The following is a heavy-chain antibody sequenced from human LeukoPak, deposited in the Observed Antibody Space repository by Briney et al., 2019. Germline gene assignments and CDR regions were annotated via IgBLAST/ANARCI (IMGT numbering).Heavy chain of an antibody. D-gene: IGHD4-23*01. V-gene: IGHV3-53*01. Sequence: AGGCLRLSCAVSGFTVSGYYMSWIRQAPGKGLEWVSVIYSDDTTHYAASVKGRFTISRDTSKNTLYLQMSSLRAEDTAVYYCARRAGGYSHPYDYWGQGVLATVSS. CDR1: GFTVSGYY. CDR2: IYSDDTT. CDR3: ARRAGGYSHPYDY. J-gene: IGHJ4*02.